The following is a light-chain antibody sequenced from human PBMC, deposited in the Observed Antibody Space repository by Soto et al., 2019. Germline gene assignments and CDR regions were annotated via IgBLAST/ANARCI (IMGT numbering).Light chain of an antibody. CDR2: AAS. V-gene: IGKV1-39*01. J-gene: IGKJ1*01. CDR3: QQRYSTPRT. CDR1: QSISSY. Sequence: DIQMTQSPSSLSASVGDRVTITCRASQSISSYLNWYQQKPGKAPKLLLYAASSLQSGVPSRFSGSGSGTDFALTISSLQREDFATYYCQQRYSTPRTFGQGTKVEIK.